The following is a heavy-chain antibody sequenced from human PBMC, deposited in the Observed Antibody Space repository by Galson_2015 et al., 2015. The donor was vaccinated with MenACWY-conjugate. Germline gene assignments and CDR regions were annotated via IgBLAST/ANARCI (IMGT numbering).Heavy chain of an antibody. Sequence: SLRLSCAASGFIFNNYWMSWVRQVPGKGPEWVANIKQDGSEKYYVDSVRGRFTISRDNAKNSLYLQMNSLRAEDKAVYYCSRDLGFYCSRNDCYSPYCGQGTLVTVSS. CDR3: SRDLGFYCSRNDCYSPY. CDR1: GFIFNNYW. J-gene: IGHJ4*02. D-gene: IGHD2-2*01. CDR2: IKQDGSEK. V-gene: IGHV3-7*03.